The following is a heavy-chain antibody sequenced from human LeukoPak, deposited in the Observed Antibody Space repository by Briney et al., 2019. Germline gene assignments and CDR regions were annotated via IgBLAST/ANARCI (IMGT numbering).Heavy chain of an antibody. CDR3: ASRRSGWPNDAFDI. J-gene: IGHJ3*02. V-gene: IGHV3-48*01. CDR2: ISPSGGNT. Sequence: SGGSLRLSCAGSGFIFAGYTMNWVRQAPGKGLQWLAYISPSGGNTLYADSVKGRFTISRDNVKNVVYLQMNSLTPEDTALYYCASRRSGWPNDAFDIWGRGTMVTVTS. CDR1: GFIFAGYT. D-gene: IGHD6-19*01.